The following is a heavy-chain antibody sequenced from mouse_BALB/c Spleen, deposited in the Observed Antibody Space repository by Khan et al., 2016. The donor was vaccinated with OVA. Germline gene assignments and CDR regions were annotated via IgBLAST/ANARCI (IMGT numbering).Heavy chain of an antibody. V-gene: IGHV5-6-5*01. CDR1: GFTFSNYG. CDR3: ARDYWFAY. J-gene: IGHJ3*01. CDR2: FSSGDTT. D-gene: IGHD2-13*01. Sequence: EVELVESGGGLVKPGGSLKLSCAASGFTFSNYGVSWVRQTPEKRLEWVASFSSGDTTYYPASVKGRFTISRENARNILSLQTSNLRSEDTAMYYCARDYWFAYGGQGTLGTVSA.